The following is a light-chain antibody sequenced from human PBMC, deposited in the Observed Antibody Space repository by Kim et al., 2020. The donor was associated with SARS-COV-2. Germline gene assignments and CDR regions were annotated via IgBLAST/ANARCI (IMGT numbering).Light chain of an antibody. CDR3: EQYGSSLWT. J-gene: IGKJ1*01. CDR2: GAP. CDR1: LGVRSKY. Sequence: PGEETEPSCRASLGVRSKYVWRYQKKHGQAPRHFIYGAPTSATGSPDRGSGRVSLTHFTLTICGLGPEDFVVFYCEQYGSSLWTFGQGTQVDSK. V-gene: IGKV3-20*01.